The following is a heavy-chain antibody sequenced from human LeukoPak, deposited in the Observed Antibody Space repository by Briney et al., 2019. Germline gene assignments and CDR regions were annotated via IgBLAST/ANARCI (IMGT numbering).Heavy chain of an antibody. D-gene: IGHD3-16*01. CDR2: IRSKANSYAT. V-gene: IGHV3-73*01. Sequence: PGGSLKLSCAASGLTFSGSAMHWVRQASGKGLEWVGRIRSKANSYATAYAASVKGRFTISRDDSKNTAYLQMNSLKTEDTAVYYCTSIYAGSPEYFDYWGQGTLVAVSS. CDR3: TSIYAGSPEYFDY. J-gene: IGHJ4*02. CDR1: GLTFSGSA.